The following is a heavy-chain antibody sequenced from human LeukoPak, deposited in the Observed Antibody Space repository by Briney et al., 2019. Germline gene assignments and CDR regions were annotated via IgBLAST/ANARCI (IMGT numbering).Heavy chain of an antibody. CDR3: ARERYGMDV. V-gene: IGHV1-3*01. J-gene: IGHJ6*02. CDR1: GYTFTSYG. Sequence: ASVTVSCKASGYTFTSYGISWVRQAPGQGLEWMGWINAGNGNTKYSQKFQGRVTITRDTSASTAYMELSSLRSEDTAVYYCARERYGMDVWGQGTTVTVSS. CDR2: INAGNGNT.